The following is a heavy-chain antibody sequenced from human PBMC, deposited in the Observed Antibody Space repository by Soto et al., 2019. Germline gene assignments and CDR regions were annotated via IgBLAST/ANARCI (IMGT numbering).Heavy chain of an antibody. D-gene: IGHD6-19*01. J-gene: IGHJ4*02. V-gene: IGHV3-30-3*01. CDR1: GFTFSSYA. CDR2: ISYDGSNK. Sequence: QVQLVESGGGVAQPGRSLRLSCAASGFTFSSYAMHWVRQAPGKGLEWVAVISYDGSNKYYADSVKGRFTISRDNSKNTLYLQMNSLRAEDTAVYYCATGQQWLEGDFDYWGQGTLVTVSS. CDR3: ATGQQWLEGDFDY.